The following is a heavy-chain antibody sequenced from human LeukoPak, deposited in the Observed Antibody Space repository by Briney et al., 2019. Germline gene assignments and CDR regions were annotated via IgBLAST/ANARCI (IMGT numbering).Heavy chain of an antibody. J-gene: IGHJ3*02. Sequence: ASETLSLTCTVSGGSISSYYWSWIRQPPGKGLEWIGYIYYSGSTNYNPSLKSRVTISVDTSKNQFSLKLSSVTAADTAVYYCATSNQYGDPPLCRAFDIWGQGTMVTVSS. V-gene: IGHV4-59*01. CDR2: IYYSGST. CDR3: ATSNQYGDPPLCRAFDI. D-gene: IGHD4-17*01. CDR1: GGSISSYY.